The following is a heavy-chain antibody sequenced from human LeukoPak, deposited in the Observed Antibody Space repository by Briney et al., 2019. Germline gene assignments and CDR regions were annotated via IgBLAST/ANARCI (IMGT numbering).Heavy chain of an antibody. CDR2: IKQDGSEK. CDR1: GFTFSSYW. V-gene: IGHV3-7*01. J-gene: IGHJ5*02. CDR3: ARNAADPGDIVVVPAAKMIVSWLDP. Sequence: GGSLRLSCAASGFTFSSYWMSWVRQAPGKGLEWVANIKQDGSEKYYVDSVKGRFTISRDNAKNSLYLQMNSLRAEDTAVYYCARNAADPGDIVVVPAAKMIVSWLDPWGQGTLVTVSS. D-gene: IGHD2-2*01.